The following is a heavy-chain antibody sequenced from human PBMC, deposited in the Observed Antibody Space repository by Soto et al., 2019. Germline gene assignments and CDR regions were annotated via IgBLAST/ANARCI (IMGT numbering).Heavy chain of an antibody. V-gene: IGHV1-69*01. CDR1: GGTFSSYA. CDR3: ARSFDSSGSKRPNWFEP. Sequence: QVQLVQSGAEVKKPGSSVKVSCKASGGTFSSYAISWVRQAPGQGLEWMGGIIPIFGTANYAQKFQGRVTITADESTSTAYMELSSLRSEDTAVYYCARSFDSSGSKRPNWFEPCGQGTLVTVSS. J-gene: IGHJ5*02. D-gene: IGHD3-22*01. CDR2: IIPIFGTA.